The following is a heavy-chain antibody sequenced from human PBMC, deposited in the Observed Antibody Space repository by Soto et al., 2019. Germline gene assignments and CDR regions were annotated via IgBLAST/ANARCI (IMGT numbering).Heavy chain of an antibody. CDR1: WGSFAGYW. CDR3: ARQIYDSDSGPNFQYYFDS. Sequence: GESRKSSGRGSWGSFAGYWSTCVRQMHGKGLEWMGRIDPSDSQTYYSPSFRGHVTISAAKSITTVFLQWSSLRASDTAMYYCARQIYDSDSGPNFQYYFDSWGQGTLVTVSS. J-gene: IGHJ4*02. V-gene: IGHV5-10-1*01. D-gene: IGHD3-22*01. CDR2: IDPSDSQT.